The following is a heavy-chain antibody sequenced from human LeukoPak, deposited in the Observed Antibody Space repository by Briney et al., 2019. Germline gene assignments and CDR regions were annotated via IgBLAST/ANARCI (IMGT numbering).Heavy chain of an antibody. J-gene: IGHJ6*03. V-gene: IGHV4-59*01. CDR1: GGSISSYY. CDR3: ARVTYGSSPDYYYYYYMDV. Sequence: SETLSLTCTVSGGSISSYYWSWIRQPPGKGLEWIGYIYYSGSTNYNPSLKSRVTISVDTSKNQFSLKLSSVTAADTAVYYCARVTYGSSPDYYYYYYMDVWGKGPRSPSP. D-gene: IGHD6-13*01. CDR2: IYYSGST.